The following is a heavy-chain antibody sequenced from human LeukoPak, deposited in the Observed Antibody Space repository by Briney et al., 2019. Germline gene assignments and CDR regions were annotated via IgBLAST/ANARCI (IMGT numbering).Heavy chain of an antibody. CDR2: ISGSGGST. CDR3: AKDGNCGGDCYSGPLDY. J-gene: IGHJ4*02. V-gene: IGHV3-23*01. D-gene: IGHD2-21*02. CDR1: GFAFSSYA. Sequence: QPGGSLRLSCAASGFAFSSYAMSWVRQAPGKGLEWVSAISGSGGSTYYADSAKGRFTISRDNSKNTLYLQMNSLRAEDTAVYYCAKDGNCGGDCYSGPLDYWGQGTLVTVSS.